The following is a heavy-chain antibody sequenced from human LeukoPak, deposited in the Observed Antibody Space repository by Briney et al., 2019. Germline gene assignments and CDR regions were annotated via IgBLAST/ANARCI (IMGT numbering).Heavy chain of an antibody. Sequence: GGSLRLSCAASGFTFSGYWMSWVRQAPGKGLEWVANIKQDGSEKYYVDSVKGRFTISRDNAKNSLYLQMNSLRAEDTAVYYCARDSKQGYSTYGDYWGQGTLVTVSS. CDR2: IKQDGSEK. V-gene: IGHV3-7*01. D-gene: IGHD3-22*01. CDR1: GFTFSGYW. J-gene: IGHJ4*02. CDR3: ARDSKQGYSTYGDY.